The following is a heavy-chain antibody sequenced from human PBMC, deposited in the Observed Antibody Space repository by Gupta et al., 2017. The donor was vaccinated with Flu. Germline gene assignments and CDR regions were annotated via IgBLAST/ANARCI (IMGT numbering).Heavy chain of an antibody. J-gene: IGHJ4*02. CDR3: ARGRGDYYYGSGSYTGFDY. Sequence: QVQLQESGPGLVKPSQTLSLTCTVSGGSISSGGYYWSWIRQHPGKGLEWIGYIYYSGSTYYNPSLKSRVTISVDTSKNQFSLKLSSVTAADTAVYYCARGRGDYYYGSGSYTGFDYWGQGTLVTVFS. CDR2: IYYSGST. V-gene: IGHV4-31*03. CDR1: GGSISSGGYY. D-gene: IGHD3-10*01.